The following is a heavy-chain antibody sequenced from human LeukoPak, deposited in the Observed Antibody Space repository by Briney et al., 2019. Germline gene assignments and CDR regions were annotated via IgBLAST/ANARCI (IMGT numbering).Heavy chain of an antibody. D-gene: IGHD3-22*01. V-gene: IGHV1-18*01. CDR3: ARDYYDSSGRQPLSDY. CDR2: ISAYNGNT. J-gene: IGHJ4*02. CDR1: GYTFTSYG. Sequence: GASVKVSCKASGYTFTSYGISWVRQAPGQGLEWMGWISAYNGNTNYAQKLQGRVTMTTDTSTSTAYMELRSLRSDDTAVYYCARDYYDSSGRQPLSDYWGQGTLVTVSS.